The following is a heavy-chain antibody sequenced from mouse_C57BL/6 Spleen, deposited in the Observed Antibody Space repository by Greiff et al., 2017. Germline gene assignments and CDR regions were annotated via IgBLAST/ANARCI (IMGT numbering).Heavy chain of an antibody. J-gene: IGHJ1*03. Sequence: VKLVESGPGLVQPSQSLSITCTVSGFSLTSYGVHWVRQSPGKGLEWLGVIWSGGSTDYNAAFISRLSISKDNSKSQVFFKMNSLQADDTAIYYCARYDYGAWYFDVWGTGTTVTVSS. D-gene: IGHD2-4*01. CDR3: ARYDYGAWYFDV. CDR1: GFSLTSYG. CDR2: IWSGGST. V-gene: IGHV2-2*01.